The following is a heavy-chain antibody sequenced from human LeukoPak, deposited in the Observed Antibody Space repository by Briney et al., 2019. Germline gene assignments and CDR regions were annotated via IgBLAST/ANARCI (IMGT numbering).Heavy chain of an antibody. CDR2: INPSGGST. J-gene: IGHJ6*02. Sequence: ASVKVSCKASGYTFTNYYLHWVRQAPGQGLEWMGIINPSGGSTSYAQKFQDRVTMTRDTSTSTVYMELSSLRSEDTAVYYCARDWVTMIRGVGSGYGLDVWGQGTTVTVSS. D-gene: IGHD3-10*01. CDR1: GYTFTNYY. CDR3: ARDWVTMIRGVGSGYGLDV. V-gene: IGHV1-46*01.